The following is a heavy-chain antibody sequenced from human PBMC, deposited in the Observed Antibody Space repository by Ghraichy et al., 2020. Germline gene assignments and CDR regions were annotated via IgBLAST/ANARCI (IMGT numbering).Heavy chain of an antibody. CDR2: IYYSGST. V-gene: IGHV4-59*01. CDR3: ARDRPEYRNKWNWFDP. Sequence: SETLSLTCTVSGGSISSYYWSWIRQPPGKGLEWIGYIYYSGSTNYNPSLKNRVTISVDTSKNQFSLKLSTVTAADTAVYYSARDRPEYRNKWNWFDPCGQGTLVIVSS. J-gene: IGHJ5*02. D-gene: IGHD5-18*01. CDR1: GGSISSYY.